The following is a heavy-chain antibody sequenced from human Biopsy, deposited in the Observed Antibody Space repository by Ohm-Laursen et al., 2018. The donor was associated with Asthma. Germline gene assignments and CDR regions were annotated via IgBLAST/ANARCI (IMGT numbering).Heavy chain of an antibody. CDR2: IWYDGSNK. J-gene: IGHJ3*02. CDR3: AKESGSNYAFDI. V-gene: IGHV3-33*06. D-gene: IGHD1-1*01. Sequence: SLRLSCTASGFTFSSYGMHWVRQAPGKGLEWVAVIWYDGSNKYYADSVKGRFTISRDNSKNTLDLQMNNLRAEDTAVYYCAKESGSNYAFDIWGQGTMVTVSS. CDR1: GFTFSSYG.